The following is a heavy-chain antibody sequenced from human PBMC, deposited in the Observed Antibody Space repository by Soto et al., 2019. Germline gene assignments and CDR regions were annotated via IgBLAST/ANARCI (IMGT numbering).Heavy chain of an antibody. CDR2: VNAGNGNR. Sequence: QVQLIQSGAEVKKPGASVKVSCKASGYAFSNYAIHWVRQAPGQSLEWMGWVNAGNGNRKYSQKFQGRVTVTRDTSGSTVYMELISLRSEATAVYYCAGDAFDSSGFDFWGKGPLVTVSS. CDR3: AGDAFDSSGFDF. J-gene: IGHJ4*02. D-gene: IGHD3-22*01. V-gene: IGHV1-3*01. CDR1: GYAFSNYA.